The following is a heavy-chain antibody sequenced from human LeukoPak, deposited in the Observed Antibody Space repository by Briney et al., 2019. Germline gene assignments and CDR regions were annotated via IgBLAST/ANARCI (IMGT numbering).Heavy chain of an antibody. V-gene: IGHV3-30*03. CDR2: ISYDGSNK. J-gene: IGHJ3*02. Sequence: PGGSLRLSCAASGFTFSSYGMHWVRQAPGKGLEWVAVISYDGSNKYCADSVKGRFTISRDNSKNTLYLQMNSLRAEDTAVYYCARESYDILTGYDAFDIWGQGTMVTVSS. CDR3: ARESYDILTGYDAFDI. D-gene: IGHD3-9*01. CDR1: GFTFSSYG.